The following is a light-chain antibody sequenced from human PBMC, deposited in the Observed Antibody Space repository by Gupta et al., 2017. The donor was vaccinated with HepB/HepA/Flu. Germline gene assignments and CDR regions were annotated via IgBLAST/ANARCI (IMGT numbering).Light chain of an antibody. J-gene: IGLJ3*02. Sequence: QSALTQPASVSGSPGQSITISCTGTRSDIRAYNYVSWYQQHPDKAPKLIIYDVSDRPSGVANRFSGSKSGYTASLTISELRAEDEADYYCSADTNTSDLLFGGGTKLTVL. CDR3: SADTNTSDLL. CDR2: DVS. CDR1: RSDIRAYNY. V-gene: IGLV2-14*03.